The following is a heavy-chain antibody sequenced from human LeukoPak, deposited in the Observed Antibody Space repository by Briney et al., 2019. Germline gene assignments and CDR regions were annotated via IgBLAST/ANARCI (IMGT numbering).Heavy chain of an antibody. CDR2: IYYSGST. CDR3: ARVFHGDYLYYFDY. J-gene: IGHJ4*02. Sequence: SETLSLTCTVSGGAISSYYWSWIRQPPGKGLEWIGYIYYSGSTNYNPSLKSRVTISVDTSKNQFSLKLSSVTAAATAVYYCARVFHGDYLYYFDYWGQGTLVTVSS. D-gene: IGHD4-17*01. V-gene: IGHV4-59*01. CDR1: GGAISSYY.